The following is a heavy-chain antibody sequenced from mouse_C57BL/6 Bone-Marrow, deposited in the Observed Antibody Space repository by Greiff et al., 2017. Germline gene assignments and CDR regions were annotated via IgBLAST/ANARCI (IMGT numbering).Heavy chain of an antibody. D-gene: IGHD1-1*01. V-gene: IGHV5-9*01. CDR1: GFTFSSYT. J-gene: IGHJ1*03. CDR2: ISGGGGNT. Sequence: EVQVVESGGGLVKPGGSLKLSCAASGFTFSSYTMSWVRQTPEKRLQWVAAISGGGGNTYYPDSVKGRFTISRDNDKNILYLQRSSLRSEDTALYDCARQVTTVLATKYFDVWGTGTTVTVSS. CDR3: ARQVTTVLATKYFDV.